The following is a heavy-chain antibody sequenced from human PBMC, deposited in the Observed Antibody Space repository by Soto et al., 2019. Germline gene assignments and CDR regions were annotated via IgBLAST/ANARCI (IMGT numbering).Heavy chain of an antibody. CDR3: ASLYGDYVSY. CDR1: GGSISSSSYY. Sequence: PSETLSLTCTVSGGSISSSSYYWGWIRQPPGKGLEWIGSIYYSGSTYYNPSLKSRVTISVDTSKNQFSLKLSSVTAADTAVYYCASLYGDYVSYWGQGTLVTLSS. CDR2: IYYSGST. J-gene: IGHJ4*02. D-gene: IGHD4-17*01. V-gene: IGHV4-39*01.